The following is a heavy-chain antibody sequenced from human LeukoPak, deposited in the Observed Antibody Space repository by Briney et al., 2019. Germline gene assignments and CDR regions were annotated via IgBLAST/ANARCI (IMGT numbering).Heavy chain of an antibody. D-gene: IGHD5-18*01. V-gene: IGHV3-23*01. J-gene: IGHJ4*02. Sequence: GGSLRLSCAASGFTFSSYAMSWVRQAPGKGLEWVSAISGSGGSTYYADSVKGQFTISRDNSKNTLYLQMNSLRAEDTAVYYCANGYSYGWFYFDYWGQGTLVTVSS. CDR1: GFTFSSYA. CDR2: ISGSGGST. CDR3: ANGYSYGWFYFDY.